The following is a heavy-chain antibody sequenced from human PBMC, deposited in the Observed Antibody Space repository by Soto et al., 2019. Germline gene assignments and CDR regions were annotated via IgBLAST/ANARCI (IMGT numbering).Heavy chain of an antibody. CDR2: ISSSNSYT. J-gene: IGHJ6*02. CDR1: GFTFSDYY. V-gene: IGHV3-11*06. D-gene: IGHD5-18*01. CDR3: AREGWDTAMGVCYYYGMDV. Sequence: PGGSLRLSCAASGFTFSDYYMSWIRQAPGKGLEWVSYISSSNSYTNYADSVKGRFTISRDNSKNTLYLQMNSLRADDTAVYYCAREGWDTAMGVCYYYGMDVWGQGTTVTVSS.